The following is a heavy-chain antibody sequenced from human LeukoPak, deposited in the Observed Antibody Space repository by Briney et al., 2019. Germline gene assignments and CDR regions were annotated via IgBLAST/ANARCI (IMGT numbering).Heavy chain of an antibody. CDR1: GFTFSSYE. J-gene: IGHJ4*02. V-gene: IGHV3-48*03. D-gene: IGHD2-15*01. CDR3: ARGLEDIVVVVAATTTFYYFDY. Sequence: PGGSLRLSCAASGFTFSSYEMNWVRQAPGKGLEWVSYISSSGSTIYYADSVKGRFTISRDNAKNSLYLQMNSLRAEDTAVYYCARGLEDIVVVVAATTTFYYFDYWGQGTLVTVSS. CDR2: ISSSGSTI.